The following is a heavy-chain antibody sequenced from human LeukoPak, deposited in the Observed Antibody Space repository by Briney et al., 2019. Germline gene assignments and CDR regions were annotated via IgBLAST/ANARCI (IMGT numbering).Heavy chain of an antibody. CDR2: ISGSGGST. J-gene: IGHJ3*02. CDR1: GFTFSSYG. Sequence: AGGSLRLSCAASGFTFSSYGMSWVRQAPGKGLEWVSAISGSGGSTYYADSVKGRFTISRDNSKNTLYLQMNSLRAEDTAVYYCARDREVRGVIITHDAFDIWGQGTMVTVSS. V-gene: IGHV3-23*01. D-gene: IGHD3-10*01. CDR3: ARDREVRGVIITHDAFDI.